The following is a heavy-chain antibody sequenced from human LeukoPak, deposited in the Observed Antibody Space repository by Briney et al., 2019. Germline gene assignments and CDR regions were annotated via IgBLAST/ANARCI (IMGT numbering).Heavy chain of an antibody. CDR2: IYHSGST. Sequence: PSETLSLTCTVSGGSISSGYYWGWIRQPPGKGLEWIGSIYHSGSTYYNPSLKSRVTISVDTSKNQFSLKLSSVTAADTAVYYCARHMVTLNWFDPWGQGTLVTVSS. CDR1: GGSISSGYY. D-gene: IGHD2-21*02. V-gene: IGHV4-38-2*02. J-gene: IGHJ5*02. CDR3: ARHMVTLNWFDP.